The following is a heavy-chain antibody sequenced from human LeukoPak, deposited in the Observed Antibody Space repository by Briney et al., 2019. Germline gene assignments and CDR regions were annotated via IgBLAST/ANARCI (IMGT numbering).Heavy chain of an antibody. CDR2: ISSSSSYT. V-gene: IGHV3-11*06. Sequence: KPGGSLRLSCAASGFTFSDYYMSWIRQAPGKGLEWVSYISSSSSYTNYAVSVKGRFTISRDNAKNSLYLQMNSLRAEDTAVYYCARTRGYSGYGWGYYFDYWGQGTLVTVSS. CDR3: ARTRGYSGYGWGYYFDY. J-gene: IGHJ4*02. CDR1: GFTFSDYY. D-gene: IGHD5-12*01.